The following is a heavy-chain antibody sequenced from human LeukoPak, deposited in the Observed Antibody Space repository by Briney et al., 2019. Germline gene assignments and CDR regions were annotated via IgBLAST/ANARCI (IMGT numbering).Heavy chain of an antibody. V-gene: IGHV1-2*02. J-gene: IGHJ4*02. CDR1: GYTFTGYY. CDR2: INPNSGGT. CDR3: ASHYYDSSGYPEPYDY. Sequence: ASVKVSCKASGYTFTGYYMHWVRQAPGQGLEWMGGINPNSGGTNYAQKFQGRVTMTRDTSISTAYMELSRLRSDDTAVYYCASHYYDSSGYPEPYDYWGQGTLVTVSS. D-gene: IGHD3-22*01.